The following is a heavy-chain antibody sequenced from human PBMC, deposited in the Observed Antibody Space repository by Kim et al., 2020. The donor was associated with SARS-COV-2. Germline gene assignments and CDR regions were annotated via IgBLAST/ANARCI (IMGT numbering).Heavy chain of an antibody. CDR1: GGSFSGYY. D-gene: IGHD6-19*01. J-gene: IGHJ4*02. V-gene: IGHV4-34*01. CDR2: INHSGST. Sequence: SETLSLTCAVYGGSFSGYYWSWIRQPPGKGLEWIGEINHSGSTNYNPSLKSRVTISVDTSKNQFSLKLSSVTAADTAVYYCARGRGSGWYGPTHYWGQGTLVTVSS. CDR3: ARGRGSGWYGPTHY.